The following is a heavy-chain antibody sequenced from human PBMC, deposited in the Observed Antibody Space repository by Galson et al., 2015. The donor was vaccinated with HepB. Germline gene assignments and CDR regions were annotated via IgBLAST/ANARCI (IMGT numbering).Heavy chain of an antibody. CDR3: TTWNWNYDDY. Sequence: LRLSCAASGFTFTNAWITWVRQAPGKGLEWVGRIKSKTHGGTTDYAAPVKGTFTISRDDSKNTLYLQMNSLKTEDTAVYYCTTWNWNYDDYWGQGTLVTVSS. J-gene: IGHJ4*02. CDR1: GFTFTNAW. CDR2: IKSKTHGGTT. V-gene: IGHV3-15*01. D-gene: IGHD1-7*01.